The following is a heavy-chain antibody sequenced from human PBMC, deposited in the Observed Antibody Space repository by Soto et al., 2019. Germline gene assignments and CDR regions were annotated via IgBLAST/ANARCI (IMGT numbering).Heavy chain of an antibody. CDR3: ARVVPGAEAWFGP. CDR1: GYTFTSYD. Sequence: ASVKVSCKASGYTFTSYDINWVRQATGQGLEWMGWMNPNSGNTNYAQKFQGRVSMTTDTSTTTAYMELRSLRSDDTAVYYCARVVPGAEAWFGPWGQGTLVTVSS. V-gene: IGHV1-8*01. D-gene: IGHD2-2*01. CDR2: MNPNSGNT. J-gene: IGHJ5*02.